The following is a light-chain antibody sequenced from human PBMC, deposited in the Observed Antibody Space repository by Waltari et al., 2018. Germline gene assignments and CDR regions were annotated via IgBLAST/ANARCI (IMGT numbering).Light chain of an antibody. V-gene: IGKV1-5*01. CDR1: QPISTW. CDR3: QQYNSYPWT. J-gene: IGKJ1*01. CDR2: EAF. Sequence: DTQMTQSPSSLSASLGDTINSTCRASQPISTWLAWYQQKAGKAPKLLIYEAFNLETGVPPRFSGSGSGTHFTLSISSLQPDDAATYFCQQYNSYPWTFGLGTTVE.